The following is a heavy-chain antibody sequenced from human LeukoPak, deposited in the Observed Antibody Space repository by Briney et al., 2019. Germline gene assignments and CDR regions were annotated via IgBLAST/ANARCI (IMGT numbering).Heavy chain of an antibody. J-gene: IGHJ4*02. CDR3: ARVKGNLEVPAATYYFDY. D-gene: IGHD2-2*01. Sequence: SETLSLTCAVSGGSISSGGYSWSWIRQPPGKGLEWIGYIYHSGSTYYNPSLKSRVTISADRSKNQFSLKLSSVTAADTAVYYCARVKGNLEVPAATYYFDYWGQGTLVTVSS. CDR1: GGSISSGGYS. V-gene: IGHV4-30-2*01. CDR2: IYHSGST.